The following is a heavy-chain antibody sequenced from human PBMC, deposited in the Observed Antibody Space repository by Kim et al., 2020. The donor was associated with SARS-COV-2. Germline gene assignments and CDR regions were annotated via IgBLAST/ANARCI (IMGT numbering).Heavy chain of an antibody. V-gene: IGHV4-39*02. CDR1: GGSISSSTYY. Sequence: SETLSLTCTVSGGSISSSTYYWGCIRQPPGRGLEWMGSIYSRGSTNYNPSLKSRVTISIDKSKNHFSLKLSSVTAADTAVYYCSTSSLLWFGDEAFYNWGQGTMVTVPS. J-gene: IGHJ3*02. D-gene: IGHD3-10*01. CDR3: STSSLLWFGDEAFYN. CDR2: IYSRGST.